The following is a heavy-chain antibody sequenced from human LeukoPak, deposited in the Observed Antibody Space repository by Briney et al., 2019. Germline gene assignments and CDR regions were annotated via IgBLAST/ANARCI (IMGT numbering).Heavy chain of an antibody. CDR1: GYTFTSYY. CDR2: INPSGGST. CDR3: ARALVVPAAIRRDYYYYYMDV. V-gene: IGHV1-46*01. D-gene: IGHD2-2*01. J-gene: IGHJ6*03. Sequence: ASVKVSCKASGYTFTSYYMHWVRQAPGQGLEWMGIINPSGGSTSYAQKFQGRVTMTRDMSTSTVYMELSSLRSEDTAVYYCARALVVPAAIRRDYYYYYMDVWGKGTTVTVSS.